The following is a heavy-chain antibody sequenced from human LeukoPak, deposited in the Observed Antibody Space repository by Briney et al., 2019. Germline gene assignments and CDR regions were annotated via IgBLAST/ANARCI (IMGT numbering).Heavy chain of an antibody. CDR1: GFTFNNYA. CDR3: AKSFTSSSSDY. Sequence: QAGGSLRLSCVASGFTFNNYAMSWIRQAPGKGLEWVSSISVGGTTTYYADSVKGRFSISRDNSENTLYLQMNGLRADDTAVYSCAKSFTSSSSDYWGQGTLVTVSS. D-gene: IGHD6-13*01. CDR2: ISVGGTTT. V-gene: IGHV3-23*01. J-gene: IGHJ4*02.